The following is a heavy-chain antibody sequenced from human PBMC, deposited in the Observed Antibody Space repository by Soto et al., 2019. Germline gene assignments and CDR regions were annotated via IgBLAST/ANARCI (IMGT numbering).Heavy chain of an antibody. D-gene: IGHD2-2*01. CDR1: GGTFSSYA. CDR2: IIPIFGTA. Sequence: QVQLVQSGAEVKKPGSSVKVSCKASGGTFSSYAISWVRQAPGQGLEWMGGIIPIFGTANYAQKFQGRVTITADESTSTAYMELSSLRSEYTAVYYCARDGYCSSTSCSIGWFDPWGQGTLVTVSS. J-gene: IGHJ5*02. V-gene: IGHV1-69*01. CDR3: ARDGYCSSTSCSIGWFDP.